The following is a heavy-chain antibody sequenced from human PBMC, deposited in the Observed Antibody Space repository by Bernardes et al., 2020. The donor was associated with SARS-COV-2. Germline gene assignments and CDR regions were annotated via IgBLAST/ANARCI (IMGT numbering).Heavy chain of an antibody. CDR2: IYHSGST. V-gene: IGHV4-30-2*01. CDR3: ARTVDYFDY. Sequence: SETLSLTCAVSGGSISSGGYSWSWIRQPPGKGLEWIGYIYHSGSTSYNPSLKSRVTISVDRSKNQFSLHLTSVTAADTAVYYCARTVDYFDYWGQGTLVTVSS. D-gene: IGHD2-21*01. CDR1: GGSISSGGYS. J-gene: IGHJ4*02.